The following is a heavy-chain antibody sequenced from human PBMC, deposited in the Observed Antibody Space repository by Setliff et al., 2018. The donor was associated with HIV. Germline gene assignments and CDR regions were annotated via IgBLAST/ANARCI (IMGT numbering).Heavy chain of an antibody. D-gene: IGHD3-16*01. CDR1: GGSITNFY. V-gene: IGHV4-4*09. J-gene: IGHJ4*02. CDR2: IYNPGST. Sequence: PSETLSLTCNVSGGSITNFYWSWIRQPPGKGLEWIGYIYNPGSTNFNPSLQSRVSMLVDVSTNQFSLRLTSVTAADTAVYYCARLRLAVMMSLDYFDLWGQGTLVTVSS. CDR3: ARLRLAVMMSLDYFDL.